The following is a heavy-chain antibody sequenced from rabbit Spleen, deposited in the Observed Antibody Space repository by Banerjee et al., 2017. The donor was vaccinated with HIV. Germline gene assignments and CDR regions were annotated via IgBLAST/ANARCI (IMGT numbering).Heavy chain of an antibody. D-gene: IGHD7-1*01. CDR3: ARKVGYSAGGDAWTL. Sequence: QSLEEPGGGLVQPEGSLTLTCTASGFSFSSSYYMCWVRQAPGKGLEWIASIGTVSGSTYYASWAKGRFTISKTSSTTATLQMTSLTAADTATYFCARKVGYSAGGDAWTLWGPGTLVTVS. CDR1: GFSFSSSYY. CDR2: IGTVSGST. V-gene: IGHV1S40*01. J-gene: IGHJ4*01.